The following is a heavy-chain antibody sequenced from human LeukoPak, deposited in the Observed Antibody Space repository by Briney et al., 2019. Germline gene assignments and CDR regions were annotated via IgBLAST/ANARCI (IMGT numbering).Heavy chain of an antibody. CDR3: ARGRRDGYNYYYYYYMDV. D-gene: IGHD5-24*01. Sequence: ASVKVSCKASGYTFTGYYMHWVRQAPGQGLEWMGIINPSGGSTSYAQKFQGRVTMTRDMSTSTVYMELSSLRSEDTAVYYCARGRRDGYNYYYYYYMDVWGKGTTVAVSS. CDR1: GYTFTGYY. V-gene: IGHV1-46*01. J-gene: IGHJ6*03. CDR2: INPSGGST.